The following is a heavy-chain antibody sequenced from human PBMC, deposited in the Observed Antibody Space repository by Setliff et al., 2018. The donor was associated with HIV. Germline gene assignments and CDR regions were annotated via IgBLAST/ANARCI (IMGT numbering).Heavy chain of an antibody. CDR3: ARWGGPGLQLVPFDY. D-gene: IGHD6-13*01. V-gene: IGHV4-38-2*01. J-gene: IGHJ4*02. Sequence: SETLSLTCSVSGYSISSGYYWSWIRQPAGKGLEWIGRIFYSGSTNYNPPLKSRVTIFVDTTNNQFSLKLSFGTAADTAVYYCARWGGPGLQLVPFDYWGQGTLVTVPS. CDR2: IFYSGST. CDR1: GYSISSGYY.